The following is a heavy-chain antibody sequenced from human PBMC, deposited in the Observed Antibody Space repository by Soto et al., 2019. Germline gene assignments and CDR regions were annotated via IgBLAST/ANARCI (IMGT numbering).Heavy chain of an antibody. D-gene: IGHD3-16*01. CDR1: GGSISSYY. V-gene: IGHV4-59*12. CDR2: IFYSGST. Sequence: SETLSLTCTVSGGSISSYYWSWIRQPPGKGLDWIGYIFYSGSTNYNPSLKSRVTISVDTSKNQFSLKLSSVTAADTAVYYCARGGGRIFDYWGQGTLVTVSS. CDR3: ARGGGRIFDY. J-gene: IGHJ4*02.